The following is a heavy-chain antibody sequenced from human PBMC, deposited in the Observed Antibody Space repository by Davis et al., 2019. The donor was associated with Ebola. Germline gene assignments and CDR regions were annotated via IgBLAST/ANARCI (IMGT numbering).Heavy chain of an antibody. V-gene: IGHV3-11*01. Sequence: PGGSLRLSCVASGLTSSGHYVSWIRQAPGGGLEWISYISDSGDAEFYVDSVKGRFTISRDNAKNSVYLQMNSLRDDDTVLYCCARDLGVGCAFDVWGQGTMVTVSS. CDR2: ISDSGDAE. D-gene: IGHD3-3*01. CDR1: GLTSSGHY. J-gene: IGHJ3*01. CDR3: ARDLGVGCAFDV.